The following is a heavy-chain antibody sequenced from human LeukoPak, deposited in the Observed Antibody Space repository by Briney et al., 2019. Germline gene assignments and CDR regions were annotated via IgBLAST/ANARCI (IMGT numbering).Heavy chain of an antibody. CDR2: INWNGGST. CDR3: ARDSTTVTTKYYYGMDV. V-gene: IGHV3-20*04. J-gene: IGHJ6*02. D-gene: IGHD4-17*01. CDR1: GFTFSTHS. Sequence: GGSLRLSCAASGFTFSTHSMNWVRQAPGKGLEWVSGINWNGGSTGYADSVKGRFTISRDNAKNSLYLQMNSPRAEDTALYYCARDSTTVTTKYYYGMDVWGQGTTVTVSS.